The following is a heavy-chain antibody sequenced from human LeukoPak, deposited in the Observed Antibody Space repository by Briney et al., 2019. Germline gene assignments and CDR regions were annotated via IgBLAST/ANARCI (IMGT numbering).Heavy chain of an antibody. CDR1: GYTFTGYY. J-gene: IGHJ5*02. CDR2: ISAYNGNT. Sequence: GASVKVSCKASGYTFTGYYMHWVRQAPGQGLEWMGWISAYNGNTNYAQKLQGRVTMTADTSTSTAYMELRSLRSDDTAVYYCARDGLRYCSGGSCYGLNWFDPWGQGTLVTVSS. CDR3: ARDGLRYCSGGSCYGLNWFDP. D-gene: IGHD2-15*01. V-gene: IGHV1-18*04.